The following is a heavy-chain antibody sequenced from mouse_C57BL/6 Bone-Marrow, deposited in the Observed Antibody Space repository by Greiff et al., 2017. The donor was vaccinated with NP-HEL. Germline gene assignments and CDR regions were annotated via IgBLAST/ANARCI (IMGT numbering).Heavy chain of an antibody. CDR1: GYTFTSYG. V-gene: IGHV1-81*01. J-gene: IGHJ1*03. D-gene: IGHD1-1*01. CDR2: IYPRSGNT. CDR3: ARRRVVEETDWYFDV. Sequence: QVHVKQSGAELARPGASVKLSCKASGYTFTSYGISWVKQSTGQGLEWIGEIYPRSGNTYYNEKFKGKATMNADKSSSTAYMALRSLTSEDSAVYFCARRRVVEETDWYFDVWGTGTTVTVSS.